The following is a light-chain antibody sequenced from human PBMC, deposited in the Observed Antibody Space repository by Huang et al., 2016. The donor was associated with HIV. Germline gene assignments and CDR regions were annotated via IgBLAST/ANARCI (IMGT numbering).Light chain of an antibody. CDR3: QQSARTPRT. J-gene: IGKJ2*01. V-gene: IGKV1-39*01. CDR2: AAS. Sequence: DIQITQSPSSLSAFVGDTVIITCRASQNIKSYLNWYQQEPGKAPKLLISAASNLQGGVPSTFSGSGAGTDFTLTINSLQPEDSATYYCQQSARTPRTFGQGTKLEI. CDR1: QNIKSY.